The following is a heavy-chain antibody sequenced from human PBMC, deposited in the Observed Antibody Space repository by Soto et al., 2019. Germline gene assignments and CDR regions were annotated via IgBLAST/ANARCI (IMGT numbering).Heavy chain of an antibody. D-gene: IGHD6-13*01. CDR2: ISASGDST. CDR3: AKGGLYNSSWYEGY. Sequence: EVQLLESGGALVQPGGSLRLSCAASGFTFSSYAMSWVRQAPGKGLEWVSSISASGDSTHNADSVKGRFAISRDNSKNTLDLQLNSLTAYDTAVYYCAKGGLYNSSWYEGYWGQGTLVTVSS. V-gene: IGHV3-23*01. CDR1: GFTFSSYA. J-gene: IGHJ4*02.